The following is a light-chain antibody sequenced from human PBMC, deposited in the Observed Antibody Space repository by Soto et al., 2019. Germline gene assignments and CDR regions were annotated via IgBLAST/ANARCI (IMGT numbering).Light chain of an antibody. CDR1: HTISSSY. CDR3: QQYVTSSPRT. Sequence: ETMMTQSPDTLSVSLGERATLSCRASHTISSSYLAWYQQKPGQAPRLLMYGISRRATGIPDRFSGSGSGTDFTLTITRLEPEDFAVYYCQQYVTSSPRTFGQGTKVDIK. J-gene: IGKJ1*01. V-gene: IGKV3-20*01. CDR2: GIS.